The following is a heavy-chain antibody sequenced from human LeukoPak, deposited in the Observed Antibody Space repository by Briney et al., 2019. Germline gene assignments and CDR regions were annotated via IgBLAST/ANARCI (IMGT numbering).Heavy chain of an antibody. CDR1: GFTFSSYA. D-gene: IGHD5-24*01. CDR2: ISYDGGNK. V-gene: IGHV3-30-3*01. J-gene: IGHJ4*02. CDR3: ANRDGYNHFDY. Sequence: GGSLRLSCAAPGFTFSSYAMHWVRQAPGKGLEWVAVISYDGGNKYYADSVKGRFTISRDNSKNTLYLQMNSLRAEDTAVYYCANRDGYNHFDYWGQGTLVTVSS.